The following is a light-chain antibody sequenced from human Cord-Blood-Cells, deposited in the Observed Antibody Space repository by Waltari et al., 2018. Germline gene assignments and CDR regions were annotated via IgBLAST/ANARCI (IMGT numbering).Light chain of an antibody. V-gene: IGKV3-20*01. CDR1: QSVRSSY. Sequence: EIVLTQSPGTLPLSPGERATRTCRASQSVRSSYLAWYQQKPGQAPRLLIYGASSRATGIPDRFSGSGSGTDFTLTISRLEPEDFAVYYCQQYGSSPYTFGQGTKLEIK. CDR2: GAS. CDR3: QQYGSSPYT. J-gene: IGKJ2*01.